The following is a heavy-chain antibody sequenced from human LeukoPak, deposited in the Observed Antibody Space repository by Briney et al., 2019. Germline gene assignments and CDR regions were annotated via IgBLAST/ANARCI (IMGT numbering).Heavy chain of an antibody. Sequence: SVKVSCKASGGTFSSYAISWVRQAPGQGLEWMGGIIPIFGTANYAQKFQGRVTITADESTSTAYMELSSLRSEDTAVYYCARVTVGASSRFDPWGQGTLVTVSS. J-gene: IGHJ5*02. V-gene: IGHV1-69*13. D-gene: IGHD1-26*01. CDR1: GGTFSSYA. CDR3: ARVTVGASSRFDP. CDR2: IIPIFGTA.